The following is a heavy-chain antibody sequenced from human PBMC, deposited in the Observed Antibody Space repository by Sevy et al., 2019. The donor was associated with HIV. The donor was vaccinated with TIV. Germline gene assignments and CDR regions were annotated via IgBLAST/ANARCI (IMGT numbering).Heavy chain of an antibody. CDR3: GGLRGGFGELLLELYGMDV. Sequence: ASVKVSCKASGYTITSYGISWVRQAPGQGLEWMGWISAYNGNTNYAQKLQGRVTMTTDTSTSTAYMELRSLRSDDTAVYYGGGLRGGFGELLLELYGMDVWGQGTTLTVSS. D-gene: IGHD3-10*01. CDR2: ISAYNGNT. J-gene: IGHJ6*02. V-gene: IGHV1-18*01. CDR1: GYTITSYG.